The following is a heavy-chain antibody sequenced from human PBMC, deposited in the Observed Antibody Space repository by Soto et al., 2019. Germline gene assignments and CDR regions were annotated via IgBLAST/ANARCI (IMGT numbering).Heavy chain of an antibody. Sequence: VGSLRLSCAASGFTFSSYWMSWVRQAPGKGLEWVANIKQDGSEKYYVDSVKGRFTISRDNAKNSLYLQMNSLRAEDTAVYYCARGGYYDFWSGHDAFDIWGQGTRGTV. CDR3: ARGGYYDFWSGHDAFDI. J-gene: IGHJ3*02. CDR2: IKQDGSEK. V-gene: IGHV3-7*03. D-gene: IGHD3-3*01. CDR1: GFTFSSYW.